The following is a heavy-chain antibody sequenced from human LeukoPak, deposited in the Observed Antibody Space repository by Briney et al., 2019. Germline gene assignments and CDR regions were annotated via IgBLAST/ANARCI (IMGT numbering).Heavy chain of an antibody. D-gene: IGHD2-21*01. V-gene: IGHV3-23*01. CDR1: GFTFSSYG. J-gene: IGHJ4*02. Sequence: GGSLRLSCAASGFTFSSYGMTWVRQAPGKGLEWVSAITTSGSTYYADSVKGRFTISRDSPKNTLFLQMNRLRPEDAAVYYCAKAPVTTCRGAYCYPFDYWGQGTLVTVSS. CDR3: AKAPVTTCRGAYCYPFDY. CDR2: ITTSGST.